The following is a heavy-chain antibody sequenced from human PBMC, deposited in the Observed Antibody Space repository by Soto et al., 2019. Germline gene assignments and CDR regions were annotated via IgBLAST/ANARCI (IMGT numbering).Heavy chain of an antibody. CDR2: LNADTGNT. V-gene: IGHV1-3*01. CDR1: GFTFSDNL. CDR3: ARDIQSVGPRANDAFDV. Sequence: QVQLVQSGADLKKPGASVNISCTASGFTFSDNLINWVRQLPGQALEWMGWLNADTGNTRYSETFQGRVTITRHPSASIAYLELSGLENEDTALYFCARDIQSVGPRANDAFDVWGQGTMIPVSS. J-gene: IGHJ3*01. D-gene: IGHD5-18*01.